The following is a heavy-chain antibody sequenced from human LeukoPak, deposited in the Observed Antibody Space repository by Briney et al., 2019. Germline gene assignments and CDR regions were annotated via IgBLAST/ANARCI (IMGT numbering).Heavy chain of an antibody. CDR2: IYPSGDT. CDR1: GDSMTTYY. Sequence: SETLSLACTVSGDSMTTYYWSWLRQPAGKGLEWIGRIYPSGDTNSNPTLESRVTMSLDTSKKQFSLKLSSVTAADTAVYYCARDQKGDFWSGYYTGGYYYYYMDVWGKGTTVTVSS. CDR3: ARDQKGDFWSGYYTGGYYYYYMDV. V-gene: IGHV4-4*07. D-gene: IGHD3-3*01. J-gene: IGHJ6*03.